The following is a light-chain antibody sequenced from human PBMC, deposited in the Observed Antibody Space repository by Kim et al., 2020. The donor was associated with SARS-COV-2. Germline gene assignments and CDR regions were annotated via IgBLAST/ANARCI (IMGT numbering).Light chain of an antibody. Sequence: DVQMTQSPSAMSASVGDSVTITCRASQAIGNYLVWFQQKPGKGPKRLIYAASTLESGVPSRFSGSGSGTEFTLTISSLQPEDSATYFCLQHNVYPLTFGGGTKVEI. J-gene: IGKJ4*01. CDR3: LQHNVYPLT. V-gene: IGKV1-17*03. CDR1: QAIGNY. CDR2: AAS.